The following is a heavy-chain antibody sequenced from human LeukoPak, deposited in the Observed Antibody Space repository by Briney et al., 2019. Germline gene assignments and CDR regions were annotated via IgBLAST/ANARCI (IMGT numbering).Heavy chain of an antibody. V-gene: IGHV3-23*01. CDR1: GFTLSSYA. Sequence: HTGGSLRLSCAASGFTLSSYAMSWVRQAPGKGLEWVSAISGSGGSTYYADSVKGRFTISRDNSKNTLYLQMNSLRAEDTAVYYCAKDFSPQWLAAQHDDAFDIWGQGTMVTVSS. CDR2: ISGSGGST. J-gene: IGHJ3*02. CDR3: AKDFSPQWLAAQHDDAFDI. D-gene: IGHD6-19*01.